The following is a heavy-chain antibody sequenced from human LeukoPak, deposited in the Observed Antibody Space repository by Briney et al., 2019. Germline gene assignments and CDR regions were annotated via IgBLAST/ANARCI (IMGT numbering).Heavy chain of an antibody. CDR3: AKDWHSGSYYVRYFDY. D-gene: IGHD1-26*01. CDR2: INSDGSST. J-gene: IGHJ4*02. CDR1: GFTFSSYW. Sequence: GGSLRLSCAASGFTFSSYWIHWVRQAPGKGLVWVSRINSDGSSTSYADSVKGRFTISRDNAKNTLYLQMNSLRVEDTALYFCAKDWHSGSYYVRYFDYWGQGTLVTVSS. V-gene: IGHV3-74*01.